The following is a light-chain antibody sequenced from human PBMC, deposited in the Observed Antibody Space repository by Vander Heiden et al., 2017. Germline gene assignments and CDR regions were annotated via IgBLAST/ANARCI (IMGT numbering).Light chain of an antibody. CDR1: QSISSW. J-gene: IGKJ1*01. CDR3: QQYNRYSRT. V-gene: IGKV1-5*01. Sequence: DIQMTQSPSTLSASVGDRVTITCRASQSISSWLAWYQQKPGKAPKLLIYDASSLQSGVPSRFSGSGSGTYFSLTISSLQSDDFGTYYCQQYNRYSRTFGQGTKVEIK. CDR2: DAS.